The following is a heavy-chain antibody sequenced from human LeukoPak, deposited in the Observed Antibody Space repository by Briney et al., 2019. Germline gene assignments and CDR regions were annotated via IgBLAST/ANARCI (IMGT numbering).Heavy chain of an antibody. CDR1: ESTFITYA. V-gene: IGHV3-23*01. Sequence: PGGSLRLSCAASESTFITYAMNWVRPAPGKGLEWVANISGSGRSTYYADSVKGRFTISRDNSKHTLFLQMVSLRAEDTAVYYCVKASSSSWSSFDYWGQGTLVTVSS. CDR3: VKASSSSWSSFDY. D-gene: IGHD6-13*01. J-gene: IGHJ4*02. CDR2: ISGSGRST.